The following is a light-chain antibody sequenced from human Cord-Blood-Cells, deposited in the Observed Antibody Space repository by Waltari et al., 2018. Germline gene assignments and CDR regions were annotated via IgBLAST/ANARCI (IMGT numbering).Light chain of an antibody. V-gene: IGLV1-40*01. J-gene: IGLJ1*01. CDR3: QSYDSSLSGYV. CDR1: SSNIGAGYD. CDR2: GNS. Sequence: QSVLTQPPSVSGAPGQRVTISCTGSSSNIGAGYDVHWYQQLPGTAPKPLIYGNSTRPSGVPDRFSGSKSGTSASLAITGLQAEDEADYYCQSYDSSLSGYVFGTGTKVTVL.